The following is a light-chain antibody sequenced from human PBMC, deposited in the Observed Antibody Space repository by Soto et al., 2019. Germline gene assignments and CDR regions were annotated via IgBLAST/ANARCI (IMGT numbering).Light chain of an antibody. CDR2: SAS. J-gene: IGKJ1*01. CDR1: RAVSSSY. Sequence: EVVLTQSPGTLSLSPGERATLSCRGGRAVSSSYLAWYQQKPGQAPRLLIYSASSRATGVPTRFSGSGSGADYTLTISRLEPEDSAVYYCQQYGYSFWTFGQGTKVDI. V-gene: IGKV3-20*01. CDR3: QQYGYSFWT.